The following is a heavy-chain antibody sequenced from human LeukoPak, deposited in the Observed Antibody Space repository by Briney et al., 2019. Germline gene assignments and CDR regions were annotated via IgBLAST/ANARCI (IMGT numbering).Heavy chain of an antibody. CDR3: ARDDCSGGSCFYVY. V-gene: IGHV3-30-3*01. CDR1: GFTFSSYA. J-gene: IGHJ4*02. D-gene: IGHD2-15*01. CDR2: ISYAGSNK. Sequence: GGSLRLSCAASGFTFSSYAMYWVRQAPGKGLEWVVVISYAGSNKYYADSVKGRFTISRDNSKNTLYLQMNSLRAEDTAVYYCARDDCSGGSCFYVYWGQGTLVTVSS.